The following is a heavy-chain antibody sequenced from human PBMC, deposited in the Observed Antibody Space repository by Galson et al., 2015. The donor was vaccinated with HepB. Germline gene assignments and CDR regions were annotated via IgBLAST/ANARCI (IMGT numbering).Heavy chain of an antibody. CDR3: ASRRDGYNSNL. CDR1: GFTVSDYY. J-gene: IGHJ3*01. Sequence: SLRLSCAASGFTVSDYYMNWVRQAPGKGLEWVSLIGVGGGTFYADPVKGGFTISRDSSKNTLYLQMNSLRGEDTAVYYCASRRDGYNSNLWGQGTMVTVSS. D-gene: IGHD5-24*01. V-gene: IGHV3-66*01. CDR2: IGVGGGT.